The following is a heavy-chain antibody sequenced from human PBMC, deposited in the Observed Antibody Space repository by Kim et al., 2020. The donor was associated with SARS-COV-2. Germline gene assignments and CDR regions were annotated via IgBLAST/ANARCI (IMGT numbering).Heavy chain of an antibody. Sequence: SETLSLTCTVSGGSISSYYWSWIRQPPGKGLEWIGYIYYSGSTNYNPSLKSRVTISVDTSKNQFSLKLSSVNAADTAVYYCARGYCSSTSCYTGNNWFDPWGQGTLVNVSS. J-gene: IGHJ5*02. CDR1: GGSISSYY. CDR2: IYYSGST. CDR3: ARGYCSSTSCYTGNNWFDP. V-gene: IGHV4-59*13. D-gene: IGHD2-2*02.